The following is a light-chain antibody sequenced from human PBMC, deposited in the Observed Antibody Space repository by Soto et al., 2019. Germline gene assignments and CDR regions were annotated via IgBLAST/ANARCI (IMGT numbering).Light chain of an antibody. CDR3: QQSGSSLIT. V-gene: IGKV3-20*01. J-gene: IGKJ5*01. CDR2: GAS. Sequence: TQPPSTLSVSPGERTTLSCRASQSVSSNLAWYQQKPGQAPRLLIYGASTRATGIPARFSGSGSGTDFTLTISRLEPEDFAVYYCQQSGSSLITFGQGTRLEIK. CDR1: QSVSSN.